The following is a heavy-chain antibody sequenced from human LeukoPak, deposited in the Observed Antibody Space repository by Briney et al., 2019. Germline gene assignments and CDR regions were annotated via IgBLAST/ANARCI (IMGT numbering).Heavy chain of an antibody. D-gene: IGHD2-15*01. CDR3: ATEGSRYCSGGSCYP. V-gene: IGHV1-24*01. Sequence: ASVKVSCKVSGYTLTELSMHWVRQSPGKGLEWMGGFDPEDGETIYAQKFQGRVTMTEDTSTDTAYMELSSLRSEDTAVYYCATEGSRYCSGGSCYPWGQGTLVTVSS. CDR2: FDPEDGET. CDR1: GYTLTELS. J-gene: IGHJ5*02.